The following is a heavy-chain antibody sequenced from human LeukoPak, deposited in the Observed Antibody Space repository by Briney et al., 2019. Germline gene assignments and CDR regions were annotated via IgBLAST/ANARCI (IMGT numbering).Heavy chain of an antibody. V-gene: IGHV1-69*05. D-gene: IGHD1-1*01. Sequence: ASVKVSYKASGYTFTSYGISWVRQAPGQGLEWMGGIIPVYGTTNYAQKFQGRVTITTDESTSTVYMELSSLRSEDTAIYYCATNLVVEYWITYMDVWGKGTTVTVSS. CDR2: IIPVYGTT. CDR3: ATNLVVEYWITYMDV. CDR1: GYTFTSYG. J-gene: IGHJ6*04.